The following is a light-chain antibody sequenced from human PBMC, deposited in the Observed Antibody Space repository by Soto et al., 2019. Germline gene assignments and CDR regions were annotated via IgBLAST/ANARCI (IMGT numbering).Light chain of an antibody. J-gene: IGKJ5*01. Sequence: DIVMSQSQASLSVSLGERSTINCNSSQSFLYISNNKNYLAWYQQKPGQPPKLLIYWASTRESGVPDRFSGSGSGTDFTLTISSLQAEDVAVYYCQQYSSTPLTFAQGTRLEI. CDR1: QSFLYISNNKNY. V-gene: IGKV4-1*01. CDR2: WAS. CDR3: QQYSSTPLT.